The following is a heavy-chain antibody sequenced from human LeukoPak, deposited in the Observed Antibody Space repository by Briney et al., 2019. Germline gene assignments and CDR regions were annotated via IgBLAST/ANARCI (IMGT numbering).Heavy chain of an antibody. J-gene: IGHJ2*01. Sequence: ASVKVSCKASGYTFTGFYIHWVRQDPGQGLEWMGWINPNSGGTNYAQKFQDRVTMTRDTSISTAYMELSSLRSDDPAIYYCARHLTTWGWYFDLWGRGTLVTVSS. CDR3: ARHLTTWGWYFDL. CDR1: GYTFTGFY. D-gene: IGHD1-14*01. CDR2: INPNSGGT. V-gene: IGHV1-2*02.